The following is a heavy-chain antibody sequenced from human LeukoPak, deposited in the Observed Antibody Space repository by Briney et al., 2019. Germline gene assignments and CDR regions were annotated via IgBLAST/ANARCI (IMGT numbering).Heavy chain of an antibody. V-gene: IGHV3-23*01. CDR2: ISGSGGST. D-gene: IGHD5-24*01. CDR1: GLTFSSYG. Sequence: GGSLRLSCAASGLTFSSYGMSWVRQAPGKGLEWVSAISGSGGSTYYADSVKGRFTISRDNPKNTLYLLMNSLRAEDTAVYYCAKDRATLRYWGQGTLVTVSS. J-gene: IGHJ4*02. CDR3: AKDRATLRY.